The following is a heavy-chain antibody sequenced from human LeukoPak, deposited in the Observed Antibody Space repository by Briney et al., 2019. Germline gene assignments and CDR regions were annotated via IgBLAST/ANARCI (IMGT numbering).Heavy chain of an antibody. CDR1: GFTFSSYA. CDR2: ISYDGSNK. Sequence: GGSLRLSCAASGFTFSSYAMHWVRQAPGEGLEWVAVISYDGSNKYYADSVKGRFTISRDNSKNTLYLQMNSLRAEDTAVYYCARDTGRYFDGYFDYWGQGTLVTVSS. CDR3: ARDTGRYFDGYFDY. J-gene: IGHJ4*02. D-gene: IGHD3-9*01. V-gene: IGHV3-30*04.